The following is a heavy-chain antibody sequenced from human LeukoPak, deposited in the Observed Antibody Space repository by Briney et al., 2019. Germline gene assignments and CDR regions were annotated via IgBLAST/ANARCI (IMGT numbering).Heavy chain of an antibody. J-gene: IGHJ5*02. CDR3: ARGRSREGATTRTYNWFDP. Sequence: SETLSLTCPVSGGSISSYYWSWIRQPAGKGLEWIGRIYTSGSTNYNPSLKSRVTMSVDTSKNQFSLKLSSVTAADTAVYYCARGRSREGATTRTYNWFDPWGQGTLVTVSS. V-gene: IGHV4-4*07. D-gene: IGHD1-26*01. CDR1: GGSISSYY. CDR2: IYTSGST.